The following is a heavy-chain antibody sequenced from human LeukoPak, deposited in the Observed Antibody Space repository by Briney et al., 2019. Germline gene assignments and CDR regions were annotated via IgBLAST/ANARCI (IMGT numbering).Heavy chain of an antibody. CDR3: ARGADFRSGYYGGLDY. Sequence: GRSLRLSCAASGFLFSNFAMHWVRQAPGKGLEWVALISYDERHKYYADSVTGRVTISRDNAKNTLELQMSSLRAEDTAIYYCARGADFRSGYYGGLDYWGQGTLVIVSS. V-gene: IGHV3-30*04. CDR1: GFLFSNFA. J-gene: IGHJ4*02. CDR2: ISYDERHK. D-gene: IGHD3-3*01.